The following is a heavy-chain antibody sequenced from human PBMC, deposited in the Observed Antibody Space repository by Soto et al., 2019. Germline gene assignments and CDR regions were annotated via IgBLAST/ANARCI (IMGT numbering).Heavy chain of an antibody. CDR1: GFTFSGYG. CDR2: ISSSSAI. Sequence: EVQLVESGGGLVQPGGSLRLSCAASGFTFSGYGMIWVRQASGKGLAWVSYISSSSAIFYADSVRGRFTISRDNAKNSLSLQMNSLGDEDTAVYYCARRLRYSSSSEYSYGMDVWGQGTTVTVSS. D-gene: IGHD6-6*01. CDR3: ARRLRYSSSSEYSYGMDV. J-gene: IGHJ6*02. V-gene: IGHV3-48*02.